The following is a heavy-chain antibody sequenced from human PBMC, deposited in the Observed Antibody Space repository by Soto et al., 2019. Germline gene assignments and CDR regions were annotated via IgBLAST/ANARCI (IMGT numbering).Heavy chain of an antibody. D-gene: IGHD3-22*01. V-gene: IGHV4-31*03. CDR3: AREGGSYDSGGYLIRCAFDI. J-gene: IGHJ3*02. CDR2: IYFRGNN. Sequence: QVQLQESGPGLVKPSQTLSLTCSVSGDSISRIDYYWTWIRQHPEKGLEWIGNIYFRGNNYYSPSLESRLTISVDTSKNQFSLKLTSVTAADTAVYYCAREGGSYDSGGYLIRCAFDIWGQGTMVTVSS. CDR1: GDSISRIDYY.